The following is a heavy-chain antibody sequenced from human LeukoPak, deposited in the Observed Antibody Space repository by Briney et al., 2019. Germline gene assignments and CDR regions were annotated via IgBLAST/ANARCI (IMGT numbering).Heavy chain of an antibody. J-gene: IGHJ4*02. CDR3: ARTGGSGSYYNVIFY. V-gene: IGHV1-18*01. CDR2: ISAYNGNT. Sequence: ASVKVSCKASGYTFTSYGISWVRQAPGQGLEWMGWISAYNGNTNYAQKLQGRVTMTTDTSTSTAYMELRSLRSDDTAVYYCARTGGSGSYYNVIFYWGQGTLATVSS. D-gene: IGHD3-10*01. CDR1: GYTFTSYG.